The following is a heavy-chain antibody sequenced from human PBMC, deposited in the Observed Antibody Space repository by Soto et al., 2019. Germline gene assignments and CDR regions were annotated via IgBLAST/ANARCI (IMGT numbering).Heavy chain of an antibody. CDR2: ISGSGGST. CDR1: GFTFSSYA. D-gene: IGHD3-3*01. CDR3: AKDPFYVFGSGELTH. V-gene: IGHV3-23*01. Sequence: GGSLRLSCAASGFTFSSYAMSWVRQAPGKGLEWVSAISGSGGSTYYADSVKGRFTISRDNSKNTLYLQMNSLRAEDTAVYYSAKDPFYVFGSGELTHWGQGTLDTVSS. J-gene: IGHJ4*02.